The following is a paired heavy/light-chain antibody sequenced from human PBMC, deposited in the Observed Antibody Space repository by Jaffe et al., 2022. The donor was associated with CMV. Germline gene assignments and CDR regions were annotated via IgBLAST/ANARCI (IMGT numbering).Heavy chain of an antibody. V-gene: IGHV4-59*01. CDR2: VYSSGST. CDR1: GGSINSYY. Sequence: QVQLQESGPGLVKPSETLSLTCTVSGGSINSYYWSWIRQPPGKGLEWIGRVYSSGSTNYNPSLKSRVTISVDTSRNQFSLKLSSVTAADTAVYYCARDRLASRLIGKQWEDYSYGVDVWGQGTTVTVSS. D-gene: IGHD6-6*01. CDR3: ARDRLASRLIGKQWEDYSYGVDV. J-gene: IGHJ6*02.
Light chain of an antibody. J-gene: IGLJ3*02. CDR3: GTWDNSLSAGV. CDR2: ENN. V-gene: IGLV1-51*02. Sequence: QSVLTQPPSVSATPGQKVTISCSGSSSNIGNNYVCWYQHLPGTAPKVLIYENNKRPSGIPDRFSGSTSGTSATLGITGLQTGDEADYYCGTWDNSLSAGVFGGGTKLTVL. CDR1: SSNIGNNY.